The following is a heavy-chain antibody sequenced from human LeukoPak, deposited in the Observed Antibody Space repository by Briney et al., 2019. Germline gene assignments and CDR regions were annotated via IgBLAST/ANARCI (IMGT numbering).Heavy chain of an antibody. D-gene: IGHD1-26*01. Sequence: PGGSLRLSCEASGFTFSSYGMRWVRQAPGKGLEWVAVISYDGSNKYYADSVKGRFTISRDNSKNTLYLQMNSLRAEDTAVYYCAKDGSGSYRDYWGQGTLVTVSS. V-gene: IGHV3-30*18. CDR1: GFTFSSYG. J-gene: IGHJ4*02. CDR2: ISYDGSNK. CDR3: AKDGSGSYRDY.